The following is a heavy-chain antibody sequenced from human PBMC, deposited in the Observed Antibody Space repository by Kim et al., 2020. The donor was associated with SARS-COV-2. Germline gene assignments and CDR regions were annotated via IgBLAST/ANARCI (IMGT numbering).Heavy chain of an antibody. CDR1: GFTFSSCA. CDR3: AGDPWSRLRGLTYSYYGMDV. J-gene: IGHJ6*02. D-gene: IGHD3-10*01. CDR2: ISYDGSNK. Sequence: GGSLRLSCAASGFTFSSCAMHWVRQAPGKGLEWVAVISYDGSNKNYADSVKGRFTISRDNSKNTLYLQMNSLKAEDRALYYCAGDPWSRLRGLTYSYYGMDVWGQGTTVTVSS. V-gene: IGHV3-30-3*01.